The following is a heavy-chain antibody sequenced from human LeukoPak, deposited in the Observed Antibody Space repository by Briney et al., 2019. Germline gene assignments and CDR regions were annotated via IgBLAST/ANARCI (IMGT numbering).Heavy chain of an antibody. Sequence: SETLSLTCAAYGGSFSGYYWSWIRQPPGKGLEWIGEINHSGSTNYNPSLKSRVTISVDTSKNQFSLKLSSVTAADTAVYYCARAPPSDSSDTNDYWGQGTLVTVSS. J-gene: IGHJ4*02. D-gene: IGHD3-22*01. CDR3: ARAPPSDSSDTNDY. CDR1: GGSFSGYY. CDR2: INHSGST. V-gene: IGHV4-34*01.